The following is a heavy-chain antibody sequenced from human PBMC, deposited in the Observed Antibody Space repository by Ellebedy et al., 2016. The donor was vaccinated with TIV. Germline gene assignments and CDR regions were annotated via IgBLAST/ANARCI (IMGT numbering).Heavy chain of an antibody. J-gene: IGHJ4*02. CDR3: AREREWFGEFDY. Sequence: ASVKVSXKASGYTFTSYAMHWVRQAPGQRLEWMGWINAGNGNTKYSQKFQGRVTITRDTSASTAYMELSSLRSEDTAVYYCAREREWFGEFDYWGQGTLVTVSS. V-gene: IGHV1-3*01. D-gene: IGHD3-10*01. CDR1: GYTFTSYA. CDR2: INAGNGNT.